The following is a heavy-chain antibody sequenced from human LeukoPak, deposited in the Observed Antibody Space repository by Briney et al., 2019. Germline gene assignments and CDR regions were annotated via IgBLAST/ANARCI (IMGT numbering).Heavy chain of an antibody. Sequence: GESLKISCEGSGFHFSNYWIAWVRQMPGKGLEWMGIIYPGDSESRYSPSFEGQVTISVDKSISTAYLHWSSLKASDTAIYYCTRRYTPGNPVDAFDLWGQGTMVAVSS. CDR1: GFHFSNYW. J-gene: IGHJ3*01. D-gene: IGHD2-2*02. V-gene: IGHV5-51*01. CDR3: TRRYTPGNPVDAFDL. CDR2: IYPGDSES.